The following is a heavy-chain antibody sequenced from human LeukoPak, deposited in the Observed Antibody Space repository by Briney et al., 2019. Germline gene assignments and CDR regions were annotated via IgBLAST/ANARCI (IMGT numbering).Heavy chain of an antibody. V-gene: IGHV4-34*01. CDR1: GGSFSGYY. J-gene: IGHJ4*02. CDR3: ARNLIAAAGRVFDY. D-gene: IGHD6-13*01. CDR2: INHSGST. Sequence: SETLSLTCAVYGGSFSGYYWSWLRQPPGKGLEWIGEINHSGSTNYNPSLKSRVTISVDTSKNQFSLKLSSVTAADTAVYYCARNLIAAAGRVFDYWGQGTLVTVSS.